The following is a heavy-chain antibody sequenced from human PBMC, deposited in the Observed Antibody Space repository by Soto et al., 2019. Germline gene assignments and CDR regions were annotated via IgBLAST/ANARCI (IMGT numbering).Heavy chain of an antibody. V-gene: IGHV3-21*01. CDR1: GFTFSSYS. CDR2: ISSSSSYI. CDR3: ARVIYDFWSGSSVRAFDI. Sequence: GGSLRLSCAASGFTFSSYSMNWVRQAPGKGLEWVSSISSSSSYIYYADSVKGRFTISRDNAKNSLYLQMNSLRAEDTAVYYCARVIYDFWSGSSVRAFDIWGQGTMVTVSS. J-gene: IGHJ3*02. D-gene: IGHD3-3*01.